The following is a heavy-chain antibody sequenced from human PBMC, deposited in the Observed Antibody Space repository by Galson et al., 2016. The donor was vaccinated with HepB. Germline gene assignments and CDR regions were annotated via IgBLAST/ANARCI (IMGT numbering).Heavy chain of an antibody. D-gene: IGHD3-16*01. Sequence: SLRLSCAASGFTFSSYAMSWVRQAPGKGLEWVSKIRGGGGNTYYADSVKGRFTISRDSSKNTLYLQMNSLRAEDTAVYYCARDLGALGPWGQGTLVTVSS. V-gene: IGHV3-23*01. CDR1: GFTFSSYA. J-gene: IGHJ5*02. CDR3: ARDLGALGP. CDR2: IRGGGGNT.